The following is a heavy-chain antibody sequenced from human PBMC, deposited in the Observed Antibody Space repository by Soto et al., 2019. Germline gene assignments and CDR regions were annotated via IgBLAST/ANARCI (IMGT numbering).Heavy chain of an antibody. D-gene: IGHD2-8*01. CDR1: GFAFSEYA. J-gene: IGHJ4*02. CDR2: ISGTGRST. V-gene: IGHV3-23*01. Sequence: EVQLLESGGGLVQPGGSLRLSCAASGFAFSEYAMNWVRQAPGKGLEWVSVISGTGRSTYYADSVKGRFTISRDNSKNTVYLHVNSWSAEDADVNYCVKEGLAYAIPADFDYWGQGTLVTVSS. CDR3: VKEGLAYAIPADFDY.